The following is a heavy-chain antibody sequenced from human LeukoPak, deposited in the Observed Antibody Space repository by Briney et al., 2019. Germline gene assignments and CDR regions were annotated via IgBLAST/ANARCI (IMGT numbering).Heavy chain of an antibody. CDR3: TRDPSQGSGYPVDY. CDR2: IWYDGSNE. CDR1: GFTFRNFG. D-gene: IGHD3-22*01. V-gene: IGHV3-33*01. J-gene: IGHJ4*02. Sequence: PGGSLRLSCAASGFTFRNFGMHWVRQAPGKGLEWVAVIWYDGSNENYADSVKGRFTISRDNSKNTLYLQLNSLRVEDTAVYYCTRDPSQGSGYPVDYWGQGTLVTVSS.